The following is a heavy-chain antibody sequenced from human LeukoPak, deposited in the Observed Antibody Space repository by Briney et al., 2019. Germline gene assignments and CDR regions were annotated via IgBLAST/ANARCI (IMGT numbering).Heavy chain of an antibody. CDR3: ARHHNDILTGYFDYYYYYMDV. Sequence: SETLSLTCAVSGYSISSGYYWGWIRQPPGKGLEWIGSIYHSGSTYYNPSLKSRVTISVDTSKNQFSLKLSSVTAADTAVYYCARHHNDILTGYFDYYYYYMDVWGKGTTVTVSS. J-gene: IGHJ6*03. CDR2: IYHSGST. D-gene: IGHD3-9*01. V-gene: IGHV4-38-2*01. CDR1: GYSISSGYY.